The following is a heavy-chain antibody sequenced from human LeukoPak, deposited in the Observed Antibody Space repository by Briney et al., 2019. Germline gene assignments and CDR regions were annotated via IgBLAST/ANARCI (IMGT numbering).Heavy chain of an antibody. V-gene: IGHV3-7*01. D-gene: IGHD2-8*01. Sequence: QPGGSLRLSCAVSGFTFSSYWMNWVRHAPGEGREWVANIKQDGSEKNYVDSVKGRFTISRDNAKSSLFLQMNDLRAEDTAVYYCAKGGRGNGEVYWGQGTLVTVSS. J-gene: IGHJ4*02. CDR3: AKGGRGNGEVY. CDR1: GFTFSSYW. CDR2: IKQDGSEK.